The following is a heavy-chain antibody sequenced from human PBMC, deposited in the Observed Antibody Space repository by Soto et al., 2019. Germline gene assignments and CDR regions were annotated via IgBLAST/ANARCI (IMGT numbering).Heavy chain of an antibody. D-gene: IGHD3-22*01. CDR1: CYTFTSYG. CDR2: ISAYNGNT. J-gene: IGHJ6*02. V-gene: IGHV1-18*01. CDR3: ATYYYDSRDNYYYYGMDV. Sequence: AAVKVSCKCSCYTFTSYGISWLRQSPGQWLEWMGWISAYNGNTNYAQKLQGRVTMTTDTSTSTAYMELRSLRSDDTAVYYCATYYYDSRDNYYYYGMDVWGQGTTVTVSS.